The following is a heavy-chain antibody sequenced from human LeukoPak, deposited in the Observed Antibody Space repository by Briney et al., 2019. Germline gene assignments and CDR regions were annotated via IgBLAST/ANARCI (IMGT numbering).Heavy chain of an antibody. V-gene: IGHV3-23*01. D-gene: IGHD3-10*01. CDR3: AKDRRGYYGSGSYYDF. CDR1: GFTFNNYA. CDR2: ISGSGGST. J-gene: IGHJ4*02. Sequence: GGSLRLSCAASGFTFNNYAITWVRQAPGKGLEWVSSISGSGGSTYYADSVKGRFTISRDNSENTLDLQMNSLRAGDTAVYFCAKDRRGYYGSGSYYDFWGQGTLVTVSS.